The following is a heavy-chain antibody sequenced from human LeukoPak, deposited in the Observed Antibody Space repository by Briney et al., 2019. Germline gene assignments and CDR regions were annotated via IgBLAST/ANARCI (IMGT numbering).Heavy chain of an antibody. Sequence: PGGSLRLSCAAAGFTFSSYGMHWVRQAPGKGLEWVAFIRYDGSNKYYADSVKGRFTISRDNSKNTLYLQMKSLRAEDTAVYYCAKDGGSGDAFDIWGQGTMVTVSS. CDR3: AKDGGSGDAFDI. D-gene: IGHD3-10*01. V-gene: IGHV3-30*02. CDR1: GFTFSSYG. J-gene: IGHJ3*02. CDR2: IRYDGSNK.